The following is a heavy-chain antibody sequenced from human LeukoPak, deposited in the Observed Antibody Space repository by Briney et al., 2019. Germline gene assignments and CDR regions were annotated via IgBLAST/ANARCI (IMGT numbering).Heavy chain of an antibody. Sequence: GGSLRLSCAASGFTFSSYGMHWVRQAPGKGLEWVAVIWYDGSNKYYADSVRGRFTISRDNSKNTLYLQMNSLRAEDTAVYYCAKDARDGYKYYFDYWGQATLVTVSS. CDR3: AKDARDGYKYYFDY. CDR2: IWYDGSNK. CDR1: GFTFSSYG. V-gene: IGHV3-33*06. J-gene: IGHJ4*02. D-gene: IGHD5-24*01.